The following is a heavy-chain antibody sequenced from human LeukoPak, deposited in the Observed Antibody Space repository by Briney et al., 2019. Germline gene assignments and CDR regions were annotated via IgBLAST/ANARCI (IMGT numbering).Heavy chain of an antibody. CDR1: GLTFSSYG. J-gene: IGHJ4*02. Sequence: GGSLRLSCAASGLTFSSYGMHWVRQAPGKGLEWVAVISYDGSNKYYADSVKGRFTISRDNSKNTLYLQMNSLRAEDTAVYYCAKDRYGSGSYLVDYWGQGTLVTVSS. CDR2: ISYDGSNK. D-gene: IGHD3-10*01. CDR3: AKDRYGSGSYLVDY. V-gene: IGHV3-30*18.